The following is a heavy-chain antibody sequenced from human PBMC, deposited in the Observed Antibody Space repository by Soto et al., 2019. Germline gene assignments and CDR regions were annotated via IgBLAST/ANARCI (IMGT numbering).Heavy chain of an antibody. J-gene: IGHJ6*02. CDR3: AKSGSGWYGDYYGMDV. V-gene: IGHV3-43*01. Sequence: PGGSLRLSCAASGFTFEHYTMHWVRQALGKGLEWVSLISWDGGSTYYADSVKGRFTISRDNSKNSLYLQMNSLRTEDTALYYCAKSGSGWYGDYYGMDVWGQGTTVTVSS. CDR2: ISWDGGST. CDR1: GFTFEHYT. D-gene: IGHD6-19*01.